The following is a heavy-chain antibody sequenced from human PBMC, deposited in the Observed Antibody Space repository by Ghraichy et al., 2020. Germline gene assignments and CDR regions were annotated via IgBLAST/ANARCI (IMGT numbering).Heavy chain of an antibody. V-gene: IGHV4-59*01. J-gene: IGHJ3*02. CDR3: ARVGGRDGYGTLIGSGRGAFDI. D-gene: IGHD5-24*01. Sequence: SETLSLTCTVSGGSISSYYWSWIRQPPGKGLEWIGYIYYSGSTNYNPSLKSRVTISVDTSKNQFSLKLSSVTAADTAVYYCARVGGRDGYGTLIGSGRGAFDIWGQGTMVTVSS. CDR1: GGSISSYY. CDR2: IYYSGST.